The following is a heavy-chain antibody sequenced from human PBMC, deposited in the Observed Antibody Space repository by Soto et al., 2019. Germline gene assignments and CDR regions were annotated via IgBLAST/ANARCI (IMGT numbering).Heavy chain of an antibody. V-gene: IGHV1-24*01. Sequence: ASVKVSCKVSEYTLTELSMHWVRQAPGKGLEWMGGFDPEDGEIIYAQKFRGRVTMTEDTSTDTAYMELSSLRSEDTAVYYCAADLRIVGTTSGYDYWGQGTLVTVSS. CDR3: AADLRIVGTTSGYDY. CDR2: FDPEDGEI. CDR1: EYTLTELS. D-gene: IGHD1-26*01. J-gene: IGHJ4*02.